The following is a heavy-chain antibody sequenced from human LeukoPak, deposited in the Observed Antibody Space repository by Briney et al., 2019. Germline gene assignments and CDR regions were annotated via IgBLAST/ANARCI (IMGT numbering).Heavy chain of an antibody. CDR1: GFTVSSNY. CDR3: ARDDTHYGSSGSFYDAFDV. Sequence: GGSLRLSCAASGFTVSSNYMSWVRRAPGKGLEWVANIRRDGSETHYVDSVMGRFTISRDNAKNSLYLQMNSLRAEDTAVYYCARDDTHYGSSGSFYDAFDVWGQGTMVTVPS. J-gene: IGHJ3*01. V-gene: IGHV3-7*01. D-gene: IGHD3-22*01. CDR2: IRRDGSET.